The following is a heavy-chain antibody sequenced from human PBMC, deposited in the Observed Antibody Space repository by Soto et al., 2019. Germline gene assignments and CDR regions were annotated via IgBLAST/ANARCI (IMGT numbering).Heavy chain of an antibody. CDR3: VRDMPNQAMVYPWFDP. D-gene: IGHD2-8*01. CDR2: IYESGYT. CDR1: GASVSTGAYY. V-gene: IGHV4-31*03. Sequence: SETLSLTCTVSGASVSTGAYYWGWVRQRPGKGLEWVGYIYESGYTYYNTSLKSRLTISLDRSNNQFSLGLTSVTAAETAVYYCVRDMPNQAMVYPWFDPWGQGTLVTVSS. J-gene: IGHJ5*02.